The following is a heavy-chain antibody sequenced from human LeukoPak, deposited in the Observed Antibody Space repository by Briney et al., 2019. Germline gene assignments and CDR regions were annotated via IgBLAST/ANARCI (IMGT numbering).Heavy chain of an antibody. J-gene: IGHJ4*02. Sequence: SETLSLTCAVYGGSFSGYYWSWIRQPAGKGLEWIGRIYTSGSTTYNPSLKSRVTISGDTSENQFSLRLSSVTAADTAVYYCARASYSYDISGWVPFDYWGQGTLVTVSS. D-gene: IGHD3-22*01. CDR1: GGSFSGYY. V-gene: IGHV4-59*10. CDR2: IYTSGST. CDR3: ARASYSYDISGWVPFDY.